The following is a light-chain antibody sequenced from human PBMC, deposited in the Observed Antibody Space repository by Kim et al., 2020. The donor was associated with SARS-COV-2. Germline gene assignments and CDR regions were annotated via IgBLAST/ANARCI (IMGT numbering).Light chain of an antibody. CDR1: SSNIGSNY. Sequence: QRVTISCSGSSSNIGSNYVYWYQQLPGTAPKRLIYRNNQRPSGVPDRFSGSKSGTSASLAISGLRSEDEADYYCAAWDDSLSGYVFGTGTKVTVL. J-gene: IGLJ1*01. CDR3: AAWDDSLSGYV. V-gene: IGLV1-47*01. CDR2: RNN.